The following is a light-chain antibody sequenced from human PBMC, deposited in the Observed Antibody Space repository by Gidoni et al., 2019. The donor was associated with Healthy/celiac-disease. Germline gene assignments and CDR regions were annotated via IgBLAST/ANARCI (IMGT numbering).Light chain of an antibody. CDR1: KLGDKY. CDR3: QAWDSSTHVV. Sequence: SYELTQQPSVSVSPGQTASITCSGDKLGDKYACWYQQKPGQSPVLVIYQDNKRPSGIPERFSGSNSWNTATLTISGTQAMDEADYYCQAWDSSTHVVFGGGTKLTVL. CDR2: QDN. J-gene: IGLJ2*01. V-gene: IGLV3-1*01.